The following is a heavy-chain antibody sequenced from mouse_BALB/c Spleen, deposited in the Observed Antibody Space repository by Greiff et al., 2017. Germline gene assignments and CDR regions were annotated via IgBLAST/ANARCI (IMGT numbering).Heavy chain of an antibody. CDR2: IYPGDGDT. Sequence: QVQLQQSGAELVRPGSSVKISCKASGYAFSSYWMNWVKQRPGQGLEWIGQIYPGDGDTNYNGKFKGKATLTADKSSSTAYMQLSSLTSEDSAVYFWARSGSGGYFDVWGAGTTVTVSS. V-gene: IGHV1-80*01. J-gene: IGHJ1*01. CDR3: ARSGSGGYFDV. CDR1: GYAFSSYW. D-gene: IGHD3-1*01.